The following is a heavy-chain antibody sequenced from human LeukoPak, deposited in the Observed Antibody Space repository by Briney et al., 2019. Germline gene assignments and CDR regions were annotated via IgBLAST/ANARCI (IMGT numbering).Heavy chain of an antibody. CDR1: GYSFSTSW. CDR3: ARQRDDAYDSSGYFGA. CDR2: IYPGDSDT. J-gene: IGHJ5*02. D-gene: IGHD3-22*01. Sequence: GESLKISCKGSGYSFSTSWIGWVRQMPRKGPEWMGIIYPGDSDTTYSPSFRGQVTISVDKSISTAYLQWSSLKASDTAMYYCARQRDDAYDSSGYFGAWGQGTLVTVSS. V-gene: IGHV5-51*01.